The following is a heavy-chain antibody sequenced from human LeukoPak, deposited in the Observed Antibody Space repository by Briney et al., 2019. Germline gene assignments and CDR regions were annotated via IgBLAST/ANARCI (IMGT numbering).Heavy chain of an antibody. J-gene: IGHJ4*02. D-gene: IGHD4-17*01. CDR1: CGSISSGIYY. V-gene: IGHV4-61*02. CDR2: IYTSGST. CDR3: AREFGYAVTSLDY. Sequence: SETLSLTCTASCGSISSGIYYWSWVRQPAREGLERIGRIYTSGSTHYNPSLKSRVTISVDTSKNQFSLKLSSVTAADTAVYYCAREFGYAVTSLDYWGQGTLVTVSS.